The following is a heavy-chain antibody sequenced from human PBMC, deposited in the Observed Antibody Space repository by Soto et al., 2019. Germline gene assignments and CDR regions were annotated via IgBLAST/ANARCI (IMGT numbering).Heavy chain of an antibody. Sequence: EVQLVESGGGLVQPGGSLRISCAASGFTFSDYNMIWVRQAPGKGLEWVSYIDIFSATIYYADSVKGRFTISRDNAKNSLYLQMNSLRDEDTAVYYCARDGVAEIDYWGQGTLVTVSS. CDR1: GFTFSDYN. CDR2: IDIFSATI. J-gene: IGHJ4*02. D-gene: IGHD2-15*01. CDR3: ARDGVAEIDY. V-gene: IGHV3-48*02.